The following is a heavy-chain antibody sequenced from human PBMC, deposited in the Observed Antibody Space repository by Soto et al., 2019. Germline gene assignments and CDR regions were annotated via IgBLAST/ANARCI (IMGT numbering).Heavy chain of an antibody. D-gene: IGHD4-4*01. V-gene: IGHV1-69*02. CDR3: ARGISNYVAGIGDY. J-gene: IGHJ4*02. Sequence: SVKVSCKASGGTFSSYTISWVRQAPGQGLEWMGRIIPILGIANYAQKFQGRVTITADKSTSTAYMELSSLRSEDTAVYYCARGISNYVAGIGDYWGQGTLVTVSS. CDR1: GGTFSSYT. CDR2: IIPILGIA.